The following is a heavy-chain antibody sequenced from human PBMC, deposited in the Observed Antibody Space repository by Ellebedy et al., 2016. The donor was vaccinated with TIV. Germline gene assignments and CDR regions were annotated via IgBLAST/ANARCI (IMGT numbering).Heavy chain of an antibody. J-gene: IGHJ4*02. CDR1: GYSFTSYW. D-gene: IGHD1-26*01. CDR3: AKYSGSYFDY. CDR2: IYPGYPDPGDSGI. Sequence: GESLKISCKGSGYSFTSYWIGWVRQMPGKGLEWMGLIYPGYPDPGDSGIRYSPSFQGQVTISADKSISTAYLQWSSLRASDTAMYYCAKYSGSYFDYWGQGTLVTVSS. V-gene: IGHV5-51*01.